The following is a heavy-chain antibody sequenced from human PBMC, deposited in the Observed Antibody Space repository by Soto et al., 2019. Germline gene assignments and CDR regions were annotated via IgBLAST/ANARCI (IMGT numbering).Heavy chain of an antibody. Sequence: QVQLVESGGGVVQPGRSLRLSCAASGFTFSNYAVHWVRQAPGQGLEWVAVIWDNGNDKKYADSVKGRFTISRDNSNNTAYLQMSSLRVEDTAVYYCARDRGNWSPSYYWGQGTLVTVSS. CDR3: ARDRGNWSPSYY. J-gene: IGHJ4*02. D-gene: IGHD3-3*01. V-gene: IGHV3-33*01. CDR2: IWDNGNDK. CDR1: GFTFSNYA.